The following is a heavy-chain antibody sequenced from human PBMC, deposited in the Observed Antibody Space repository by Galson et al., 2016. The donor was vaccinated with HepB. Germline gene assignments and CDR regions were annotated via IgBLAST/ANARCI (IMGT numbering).Heavy chain of an antibody. CDR3: ARVPEISMIVVVISNDAIDI. J-gene: IGHJ3*02. CDR2: ISANSGNT. V-gene: IGHV1-18*01. D-gene: IGHD3-22*01. CDR1: GYTFSSYG. Sequence: SVKVSCKASGYTFSSYGINWVRQAPGQGLEWMGWISANSGNTKYAQKFQDRVTMSTDTSTSTGYMELRSLRSDDTAVYYCARVPEISMIVVVISNDAIDIWGQGTMVTVSS.